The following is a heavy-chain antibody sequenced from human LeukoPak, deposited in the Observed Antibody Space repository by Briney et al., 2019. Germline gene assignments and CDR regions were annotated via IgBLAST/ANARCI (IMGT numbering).Heavy chain of an antibody. CDR3: ARDQYDTWSRRGNFDS. Sequence: QPGGSLRLSCVASGFTFGKYWMSWVRQAPGKGLEWVANIKLDGSEKNYVDSVKGRFTISRDNTKNSLYLQTNSLRVEDTAVFYCARDQYDTWSRRGNFDSWGQGTLVIVSS. CDR1: GFTFGKYW. J-gene: IGHJ4*02. D-gene: IGHD3-3*01. V-gene: IGHV3-7*03. CDR2: IKLDGSEK.